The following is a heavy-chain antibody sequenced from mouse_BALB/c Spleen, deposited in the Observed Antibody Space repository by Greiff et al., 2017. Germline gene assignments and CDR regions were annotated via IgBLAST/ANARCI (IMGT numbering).Heavy chain of an antibody. CDR3: ARWKFITTVVATGAMDY. Sequence: EVKVVESGGGLVQPGGSRKLSCAASGFTFSSFGMHWVRQAPEKGLEWVAYISSGSSTIYYADTVKGRFTISRDNPKNTLFLQMTSLRSEDTAMYYCARWKFITTVVATGAMDYWGQGTSVTVSS. CDR1: GFTFSSFG. J-gene: IGHJ4*01. CDR2: ISSGSSTI. V-gene: IGHV5-17*02. D-gene: IGHD1-1*01.